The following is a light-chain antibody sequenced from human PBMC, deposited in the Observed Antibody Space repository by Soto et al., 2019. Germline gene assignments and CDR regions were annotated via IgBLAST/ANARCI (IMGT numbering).Light chain of an antibody. V-gene: IGKV1-5*03. J-gene: IGKJ1*01. CDR2: KVS. CDR3: QQYNTYSWT. CDR1: QNINNW. Sequence: DIQMTQSPSTLSASVGDRVTITCRASQNINNWLAWYQQKPGKAPKALIYKVSGLESGVPSRFSGSGSGTEFTLTISSLQPDDFATYYCQQYNTYSWTFGQGTKVEIK.